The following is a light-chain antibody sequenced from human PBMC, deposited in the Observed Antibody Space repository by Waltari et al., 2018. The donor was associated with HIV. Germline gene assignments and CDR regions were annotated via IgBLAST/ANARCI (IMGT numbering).Light chain of an antibody. CDR2: DAY. V-gene: IGKV3-15*01. CDR3: QQFIFWPFS. J-gene: IGKJ2*03. CDR1: QSVSTY. Sequence: EIVMTQSPATLSVSLGERATLSCRAIQSVSTYFAWYQQRPGQAPRLLIYDAYTRATGIPARFSGSGSGTEFTLTISSLQSEDFAVYYCQQFIFWPFSFGQGTKLEIK.